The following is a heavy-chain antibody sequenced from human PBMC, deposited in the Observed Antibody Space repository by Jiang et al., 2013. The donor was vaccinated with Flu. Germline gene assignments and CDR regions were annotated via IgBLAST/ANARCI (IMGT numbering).Heavy chain of an antibody. Sequence: LLKPSETLSLTCTVSGYSISSGYYWGWVRQAPRKGLEWTGSISHTGTTYYNPSLQTRLTISLDTSKNQFSLMLTSVTAADTAVYYCATTTGNWGQGTLVTVSS. J-gene: IGHJ4*02. V-gene: IGHV4-38-2*02. CDR1: GYSISSGYY. CDR3: ATTTGN. D-gene: IGHD3-10*01. CDR2: ISHTGTT.